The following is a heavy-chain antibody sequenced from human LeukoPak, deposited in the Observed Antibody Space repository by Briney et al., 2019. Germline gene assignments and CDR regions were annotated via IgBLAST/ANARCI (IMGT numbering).Heavy chain of an antibody. J-gene: IGHJ5*02. CDR2: IYYSGST. CDR3: ANPTYYDSSGYMGA. Sequence: SETLSLTCTVSGGSISSYYWSWIRQPPGKGLEWIGYIYYSGSTNYNPSLKSRVTISVDTSKNQFSLKLSSVTAADTAVYYCANPTYYDSSGYMGAWGQGTLVTVSS. D-gene: IGHD3-22*01. V-gene: IGHV4-59*12. CDR1: GGSISSYY.